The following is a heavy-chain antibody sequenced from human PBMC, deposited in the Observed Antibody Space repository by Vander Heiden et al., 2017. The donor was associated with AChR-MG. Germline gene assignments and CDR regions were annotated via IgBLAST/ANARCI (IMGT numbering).Heavy chain of an antibody. CDR1: GFTFSTAW. J-gene: IGHJ4*02. CDR3: TTDPLGDYSGPQGGYFDY. V-gene: IGHV3-15*01. CDR2: IKSKTDGGTT. D-gene: IGHD4-17*01. Sequence: EVQPVESGGGLVKPGGSLRLSCAASGFTFSTAWMSGVRQAPGKGLEWVGRIKSKTDGGTTDYAAPVKGRFTISRDDSKNTLYLQMNSLKTEDTAVYYCTTDPLGDYSGPQGGYFDYWGQGTLVTVSS.